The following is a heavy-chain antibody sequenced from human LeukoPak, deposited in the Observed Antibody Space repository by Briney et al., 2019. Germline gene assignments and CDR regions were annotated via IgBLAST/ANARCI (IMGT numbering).Heavy chain of an antibody. CDR2: INNDGSTT. CDR3: GRVSGPGINEYFHL. CDR1: GFTFSEAW. Sequence: GGSLRLSCAASGFTFSEAWMHWVRQAPGKGLVWVSRINNDGSTTRYADSVKGRFAISRDNAKNTLYLQMNSLRAEDTAVYYCGRVSGPGINEYFHLWGPGTLVTVSS. D-gene: IGHD2/OR15-2a*01. V-gene: IGHV3-74*01. J-gene: IGHJ1*01.